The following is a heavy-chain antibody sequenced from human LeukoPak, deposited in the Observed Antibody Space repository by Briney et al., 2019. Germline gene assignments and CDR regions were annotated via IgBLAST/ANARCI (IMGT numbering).Heavy chain of an antibody. CDR2: INPSGGST. CDR1: GYTFTRYY. D-gene: IGHD1-7*01. Sequence: ASEKVSCKASGYTFTRYYMHWVRQAPGQVLEWMGIINPSGGSTSYAQKFQGRVTMTRDMSTSTVYMELSSLRAEDTAVYYCARGHWELTSWGQGTLVTVSS. CDR3: ARGHWELTS. V-gene: IGHV1-46*01. J-gene: IGHJ4*02.